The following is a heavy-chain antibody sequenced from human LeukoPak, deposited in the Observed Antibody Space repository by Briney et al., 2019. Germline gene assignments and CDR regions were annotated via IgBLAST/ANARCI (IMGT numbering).Heavy chain of an antibody. V-gene: IGHV3-33*01. CDR1: GFTFSNSG. CDR3: ARASTGGFDY. Sequence: GGSLRLSCAASGFTFSNSGMHWVRQAPGKGLEWVAIIWDDGGSKYYADSVKGRFTISRDNAKNLLYLQMNSLRDEDTAVYYCARASTGGFDYWGQGTLVTVSS. D-gene: IGHD3-16*01. CDR2: IWDDGGSK. J-gene: IGHJ4*02.